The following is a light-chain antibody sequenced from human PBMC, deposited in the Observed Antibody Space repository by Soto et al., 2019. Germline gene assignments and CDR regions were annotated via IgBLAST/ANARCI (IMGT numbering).Light chain of an antibody. Sequence: AIRMTQSPSSFSASTGDRVTITCRASQGISSYLAWYQQKPGKAPKLLIYAASTLQSGVPSRFSGSGSRTDFTLTISCLQYEDFATYYCQQYYSYPRTFGQGTKLEIK. CDR1: QGISSY. J-gene: IGKJ2*01. CDR2: AAS. V-gene: IGKV1-8*01. CDR3: QQYYSYPRT.